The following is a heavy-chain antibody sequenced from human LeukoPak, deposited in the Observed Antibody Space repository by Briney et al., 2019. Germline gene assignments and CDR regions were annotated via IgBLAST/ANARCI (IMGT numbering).Heavy chain of an antibody. J-gene: IGHJ4*02. D-gene: IGHD7-27*01. CDR3: ATRKLGNDY. CDR1: GGSISSSSYY. CDR2: IYYSGST. V-gene: IGHV4-39*07. Sequence: SETLSLTCTVSGGSVSGGSISSSSYYWGWIRQPPGKGLEWIGSIYYSGSTYYNSSLKSRVTISADTSKNQFSLKLYSVTAADTAVYYCATRKLGNDYWGQGTLVTVSS.